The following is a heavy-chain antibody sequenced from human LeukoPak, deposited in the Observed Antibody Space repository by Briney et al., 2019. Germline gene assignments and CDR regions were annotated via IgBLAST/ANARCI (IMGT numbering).Heavy chain of an antibody. D-gene: IGHD1-1*01. Sequence: GGSLRLSCAASGFTFSSHNMNWVRQAPMKGLEWVSSIGTDGSYIYYADSEQGRFTISRDNEKNSLYLQMNSMTAEDTAVYYCARKMKTGDRVGTFDIWGQGTMVTVSS. J-gene: IGHJ3*02. CDR3: ARKMKTGDRVGTFDI. CDR2: IGTDGSYI. CDR1: GFTFSSHN. V-gene: IGHV3-21*01.